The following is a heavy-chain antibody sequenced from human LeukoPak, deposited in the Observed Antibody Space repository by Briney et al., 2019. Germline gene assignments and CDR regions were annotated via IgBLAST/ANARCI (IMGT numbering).Heavy chain of an antibody. D-gene: IGHD1-1*01. Sequence: ASEKVSCKASGYTCTGYYMYWVRQATGQGLEWMGWINPNSGGTNYAQKFQGRVTMTRDTSISTAYMELSRLRSDDTAVYYCARAVLLGTDFDYWGQGTLVTISS. CDR1: GYTCTGYY. CDR3: ARAVLLGTDFDY. V-gene: IGHV1-2*02. J-gene: IGHJ4*02. CDR2: INPNSGGT.